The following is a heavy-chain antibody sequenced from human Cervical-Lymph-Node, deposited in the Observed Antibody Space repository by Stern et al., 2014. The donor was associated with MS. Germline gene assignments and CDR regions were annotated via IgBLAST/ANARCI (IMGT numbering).Heavy chain of an antibody. J-gene: IGHJ6*02. CDR2: ATYDGSDQ. CDR1: GFTFSDYG. D-gene: IGHD3-10*01. CDR3: ARDRGLTHYFYGMDV. Sequence: QVQLVQSGGGVVQPGKSLRLSCAASGFTFSDYGMHWVRQAPRQGLEWVELATYDGSDQYYEDSVKGRFSVSRGNSKNAVLLQMNGLGPEDTAVYFCARDRGLTHYFYGMDVWGQGTTVTVSS. V-gene: IGHV3-30*03.